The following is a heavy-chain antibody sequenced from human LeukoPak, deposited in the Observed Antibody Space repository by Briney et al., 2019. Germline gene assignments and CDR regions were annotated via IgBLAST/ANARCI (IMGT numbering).Heavy chain of an antibody. CDR2: IYTSGST. Sequence: SQTLSLTCTVSGGSISSGSYYWSWIRQPAGKGPEWIGRIYTSGSTNYNPSLKSRVTISVDTSKNQFSLKLSSVTAADTAVYYCASRHLGYCSSTSCPPGYFDYWGQGTLVTVSS. V-gene: IGHV4-61*02. J-gene: IGHJ4*02. CDR3: ASRHLGYCSSTSCPPGYFDY. CDR1: GGSISSGSYY. D-gene: IGHD2-2*01.